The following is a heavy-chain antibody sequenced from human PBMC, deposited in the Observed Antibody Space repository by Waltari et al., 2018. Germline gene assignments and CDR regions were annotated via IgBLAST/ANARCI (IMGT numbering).Heavy chain of an antibody. CDR2: IDNYGSIT. V-gene: IGHV3-74*01. CDR1: GFTFENFV. CDR3: ALDLGGYAGS. J-gene: IGHJ4*02. D-gene: IGHD2-2*01. Sequence: EVQLVEPGGGLVQPGGSLSCPSARSGFTFENFVMQWARQVPGKGLVWVSRIDNYGSITTYADSVEGRFTISRDNAKNTLYLQMNSLTVADTALYYCALDLGGYAGSWGQGTMVTVSS.